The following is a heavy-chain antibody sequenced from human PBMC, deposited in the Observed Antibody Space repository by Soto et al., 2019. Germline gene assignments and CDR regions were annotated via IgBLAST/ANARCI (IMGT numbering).Heavy chain of an antibody. V-gene: IGHV1-8*01. CDR1: GYTFTSYD. CDR3: AIERETRGFDP. J-gene: IGHJ5*02. CDR2: MNPNSGNA. Sequence: QVQLVQSGAEVKKPGASVKVSCKASGYTFTSYDINWVRQATGQGLEWMGWMNPNSGNAGYAQRFEGRVTMTRNTSITPAYLELSSVRSEDTAVYYCAIERETRGFDPGGQGTLVTVSS. D-gene: IGHD1-26*01.